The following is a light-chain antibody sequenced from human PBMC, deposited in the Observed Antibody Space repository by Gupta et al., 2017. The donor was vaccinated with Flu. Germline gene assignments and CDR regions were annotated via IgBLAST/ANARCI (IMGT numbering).Light chain of an antibody. V-gene: IGKV1-33*01. J-gene: IGKJ5*01. CDR2: DAS. CDR3: QQYDGFPRT. Sequence: TPSPSSLSASVGDRVTITCQASHDINNYLNWYQQKPGKAPKRLIYDASILETGVPSRFSGSGSGTEFTLTISSLQPEDIATYYCQQYDGFPRTFGQGTRLEMK. CDR1: HDINNY.